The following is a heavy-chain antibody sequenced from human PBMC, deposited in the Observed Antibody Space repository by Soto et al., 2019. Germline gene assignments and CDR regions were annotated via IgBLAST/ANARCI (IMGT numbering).Heavy chain of an antibody. CDR3: ARTYSSSYSRYPVYYGMDV. D-gene: IGHD3-22*01. CDR1: GDSISSYF. V-gene: IGHV4-59*01. Sequence: SETLSLTCTVSGDSISSYFWSWIRQPPGKGLEWIGCVYHSGSTNYSPSLKRRVSISVDTSKNQFSLRLTSVTAADTAVYYCARTYSSSYSRYPVYYGMDVWGQGAMVTVSS. J-gene: IGHJ6*02. CDR2: VYHSGST.